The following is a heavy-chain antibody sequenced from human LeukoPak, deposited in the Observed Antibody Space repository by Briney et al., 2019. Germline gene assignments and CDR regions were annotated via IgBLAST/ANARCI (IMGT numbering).Heavy chain of an antibody. D-gene: IGHD2-8*01. V-gene: IGHV1-69*05. Sequence: SVKVSCKASGGTFSSYAISWVRQAPGQGLEWMGRIIPIFGTANYAQKFQGRVTITTAESTSTAYMELSSLRSEDTAVYYCASNPPRGYCTNGVCRTQEPTLYFYYMDVWGKGTTVTVSS. J-gene: IGHJ6*03. CDR2: IIPIFGTA. CDR3: ASNPPRGYCTNGVCRTQEPTLYFYYMDV. CDR1: GGTFSSYA.